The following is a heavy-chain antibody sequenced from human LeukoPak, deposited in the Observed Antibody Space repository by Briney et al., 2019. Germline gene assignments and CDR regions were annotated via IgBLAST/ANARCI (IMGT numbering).Heavy chain of an antibody. CDR2: ISAYNGDT. CDR3: ARDVYCSGGNCYYYFDY. J-gene: IGHJ4*02. CDR1: GYTFTSYD. Sequence: ASVKVSCKASGYTFTSYDIAWVRQAPGQGLEWMAWISAYNGDTNYAQKLQGRVTMTTDTSTSAAYMELTSLNSDDTAVYYCARDVYCSGGNCYYYFDYWGQGTLVTVSS. D-gene: IGHD2-15*01. V-gene: IGHV1-18*01.